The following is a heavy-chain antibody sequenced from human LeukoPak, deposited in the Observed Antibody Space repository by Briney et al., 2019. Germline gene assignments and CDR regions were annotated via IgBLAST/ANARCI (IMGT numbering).Heavy chain of an antibody. D-gene: IGHD3-3*01. V-gene: IGHV1-18*01. Sequence: GASVKVSCKASGYTFTSYGISWVRQAPGQGLEWMGWISAYNGNTNYAQKLQGRVTMTTDTSTSTAYMELRSLRSDDTAVHYCAREGPYYDFWNGYYHYNWFDPWGQGTLVTVSS. CDR2: ISAYNGNT. CDR3: AREGPYYDFWNGYYHYNWFDP. J-gene: IGHJ5*02. CDR1: GYTFTSYG.